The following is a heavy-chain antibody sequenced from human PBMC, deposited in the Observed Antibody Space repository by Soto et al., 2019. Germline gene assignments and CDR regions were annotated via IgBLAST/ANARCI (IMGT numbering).Heavy chain of an antibody. D-gene: IGHD2-2*01. Sequence: SETLSLTCTVSGGSISSYYWSWIRQPPGKGLEWIGYIYYSGSTNYNPSLKSRVTISVDTSKNQFSLKLSSVTAADTAVYYCARLGYCSSTSCQYYYYYMDVWGKGTTVTVSS. CDR2: IYYSGST. CDR3: ARLGYCSSTSCQYYYYYMDV. V-gene: IGHV4-59*08. CDR1: GGSISSYY. J-gene: IGHJ6*03.